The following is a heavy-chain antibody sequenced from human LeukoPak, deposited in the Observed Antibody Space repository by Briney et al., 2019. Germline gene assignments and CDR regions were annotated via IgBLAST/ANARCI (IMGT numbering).Heavy chain of an antibody. CDR3: ARVRFLEWLYYFDY. Sequence: GGSLRLSCAASGFTVSSNYMSWVRQAPGKGLEWASVIYSGGSTYYADSVKGRFTISRDNSKNTLYLQMNSLRAEDTAVYYCARVRFLEWLYYFDYWGQGTLVTVSS. V-gene: IGHV3-66*02. CDR2: IYSGGST. D-gene: IGHD3-3*01. CDR1: GFTVSSNY. J-gene: IGHJ4*02.